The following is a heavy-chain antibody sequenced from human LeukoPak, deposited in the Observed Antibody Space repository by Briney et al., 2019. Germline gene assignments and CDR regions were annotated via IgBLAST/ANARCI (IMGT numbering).Heavy chain of an antibody. J-gene: IGHJ4*02. CDR2: ISSSSSTI. V-gene: IGHV3-48*01. CDR3: ARALWFGETFPAY. Sequence: PGGSLRLSCAAPGFTFSSYSMNWVRQAPGKGLEWVSSISSSSSTIYYADSVKGRFTISRDNAKNSLYLQMNSLRAEDTAVYYCARALWFGETFPAYWGQGTLVTVSS. CDR1: GFTFSSYS. D-gene: IGHD3-10*01.